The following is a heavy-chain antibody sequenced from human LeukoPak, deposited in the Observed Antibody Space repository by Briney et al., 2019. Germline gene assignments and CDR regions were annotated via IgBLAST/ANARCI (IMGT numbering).Heavy chain of an antibody. CDR1: GYSFTSYW. J-gene: IGHJ4*02. D-gene: IGHD4-17*01. CDR3: ARRATTVRDNEVDY. CDR2: IYPGDSDT. Sequence: GESLKISSKGSGYSFTSYWIGWVRQMPGKGLEWMGIIYPGDSDTRYSPSFQGQVTISADKSISTAYLQRSSLKASDTAMYYCARRATTVRDNEVDYWGQGTLVTVSS. V-gene: IGHV5-51*01.